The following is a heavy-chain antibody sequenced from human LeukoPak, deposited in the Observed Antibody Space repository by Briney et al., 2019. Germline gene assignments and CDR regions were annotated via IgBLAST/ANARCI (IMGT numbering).Heavy chain of an antibody. D-gene: IGHD2-2*01. J-gene: IGHJ4*02. V-gene: IGHV3-23*01. CDR1: GFTFSSYA. Sequence: GGSLRLSCTASGFTFSSYAMSWVRQAPGKGLEWVSAISGSGGSTYYADSVKGRFTISRDNSKNTLYLQMNSLRAEDTAVYYCAKVGGGYCSSTSCSFDYWGQGTLVTVSS. CDR3: AKVGGGYCSSTSCSFDY. CDR2: ISGSGGST.